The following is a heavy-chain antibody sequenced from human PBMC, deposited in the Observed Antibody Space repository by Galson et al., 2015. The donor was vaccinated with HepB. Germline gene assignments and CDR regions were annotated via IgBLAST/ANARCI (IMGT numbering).Heavy chain of an antibody. V-gene: IGHV1-18*01. CDR1: GYTFTSYG. CDR2: ISAYNGNT. D-gene: IGHD3-10*01. CDR3: ARAGITMVQGVIIGGVDY. Sequence: QSGAEVKKPGASVKVSCKASGYTFTSYGISWVRQAPGQGLEWMGWISAYNGNTNYAQKLQGRVTMTTDTSTSTAYMELRSLRSDDTAVYYCARAGITMVQGVIIGGVDYWGQGTLVTVSS. J-gene: IGHJ4*02.